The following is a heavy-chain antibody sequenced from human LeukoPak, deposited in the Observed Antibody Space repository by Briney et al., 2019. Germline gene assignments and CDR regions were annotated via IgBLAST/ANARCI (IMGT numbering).Heavy chain of an antibody. Sequence: SQTLSLTCTVSGGSISSGSYYWSWIRQPAGKGLEWIGRIYTSGGTNYNPSLKSRVTISVDTSKNQFSLKLSSVTAADTAVYYCARGSLAARLNLWVDYWGQGTLVTVSS. V-gene: IGHV4-61*02. CDR3: ARGSLAARLNLWVDY. CDR1: GGSISSGSYY. J-gene: IGHJ4*02. CDR2: IYTSGGT. D-gene: IGHD6-6*01.